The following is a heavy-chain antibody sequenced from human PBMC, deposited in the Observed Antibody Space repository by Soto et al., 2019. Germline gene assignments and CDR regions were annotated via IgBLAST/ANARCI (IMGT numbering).Heavy chain of an antibody. V-gene: IGHV1-18*01. CDR2: IRPDSGKT. CDR3: ARGARPTDESEDVYTTFDS. J-gene: IGHJ4*02. CDR1: GYTFTNYG. Sequence: QVHLVQSGAEVKKPGASVKVSCKTSGYTFTNYGVTWVRQAPGQGLEWMGWIRPDSGKTTYTQGLQDRVTMTTDTSTSTAYMELRSLTSDDTAVYYCARGARPTDESEDVYTTFDSCGQGALVTVSS. D-gene: IGHD1-1*01.